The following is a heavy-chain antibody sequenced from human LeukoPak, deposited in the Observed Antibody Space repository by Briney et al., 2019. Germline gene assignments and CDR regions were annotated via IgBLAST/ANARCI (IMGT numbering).Heavy chain of an antibody. D-gene: IGHD2-2*01. CDR3: ARALDCSSTSCYLRYFDWLSPRGAFDI. CDR2: ISAYNGNT. J-gene: IGHJ3*02. CDR1: GYTFTSYG. V-gene: IGHV1-18*01. Sequence: ASVMVSCKASGYTFTSYGISWVRQAPGQGLEWMGWISAYNGNTNYAQKLQGRVTMTTDTSTSTAYMELRSLRSDDTAVHYCARALDCSSTSCYLRYFDWLSPRGAFDIWGQGTMVTVSS.